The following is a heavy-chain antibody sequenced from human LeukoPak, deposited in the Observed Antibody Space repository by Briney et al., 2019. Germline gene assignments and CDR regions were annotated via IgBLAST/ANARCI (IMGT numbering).Heavy chain of an antibody. CDR2: INHSGST. CDR3: ARRRYCSSTSCPLGRHYYMDV. CDR1: GGSFSGYY. J-gene: IGHJ6*03. V-gene: IGHV4-34*01. Sequence: PSETLSLTCAVYGGSFSGYYWSWIRQPPGKGLEWIGEINHSGSTNYNPSLKSRVTISVDTSKNQFSLKLSSVTAADTAVYYCARRRYCSSTSCPLGRHYYMDVWGKGTTVTVSS. D-gene: IGHD2-2*01.